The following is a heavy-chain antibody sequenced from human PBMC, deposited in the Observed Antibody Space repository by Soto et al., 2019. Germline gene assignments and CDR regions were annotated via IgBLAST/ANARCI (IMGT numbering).Heavy chain of an antibody. CDR1: GFTFYDYA. CDR2: INWNSGSI. V-gene: IGHV3-9*01. Sequence: RGGSLRLSCAASGFTFYDYAMHWFRQVPGKGLEWVSGINWNSGSIGYGDSVKGRFAISRDNAKNSLHLQMNSLSAEDTAFYYCVKDESINWYSGHFRHWGQGTLVTVSS. J-gene: IGHJ1*01. CDR3: VKDESINWYSGHFRH. D-gene: IGHD6-13*01.